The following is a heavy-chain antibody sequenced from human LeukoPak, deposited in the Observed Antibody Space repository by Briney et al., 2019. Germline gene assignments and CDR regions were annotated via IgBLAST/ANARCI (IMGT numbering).Heavy chain of an antibody. V-gene: IGHV4-38-2*02. Sequence: SETLSLTCTVSDYSISSGYYWGWIRQPPGKGLEWIGSMYHRGSTYYNPSLQSRVTISVDTSKNQFSLKLSSVTAADTAVYFFSGGPLGTRGSYRSIYFYFWGQGNLV. CDR1: DYSISSGYY. CDR2: MYHRGST. CDR3: SGGPLGTRGSYRSIYFYF. J-gene: IGHJ4*02. D-gene: IGHD1-26*01.